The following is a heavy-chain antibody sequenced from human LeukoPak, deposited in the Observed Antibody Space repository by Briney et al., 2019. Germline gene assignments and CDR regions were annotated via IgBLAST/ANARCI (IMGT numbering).Heavy chain of an antibody. V-gene: IGHV1-69*04. D-gene: IGHD2-2*01. Sequence: SVKVSCKASGGTFSSYAISWVRQVPGQGLEWMGRIIPILGIANYAQKFQGRVTITADKSTSTAYMELSSLRSEDTAVYYCARDLYCSSTSCYPDYWGQGTLVTVSS. CDR2: IIPILGIA. CDR3: ARDLYCSSTSCYPDY. CDR1: GGTFSSYA. J-gene: IGHJ4*02.